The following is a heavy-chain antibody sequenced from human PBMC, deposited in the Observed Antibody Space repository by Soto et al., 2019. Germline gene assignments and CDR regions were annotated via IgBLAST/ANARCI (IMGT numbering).Heavy chain of an antibody. J-gene: IGHJ4*02. V-gene: IGHV4-59*12. CDR1: GDSIRSYS. CDR2: IHYNGNT. Sequence: SETLSLTCTVSGDSIRSYSWSWIRQPPGKGLEWIGNIHYNGNTKYSPSLKSRVTMSVDTSKNHFSLKLISVTAADTAVYYCARAPYFDVLTAPFDHWGQGALVTVS. D-gene: IGHD3-9*01. CDR3: ARAPYFDVLTAPFDH.